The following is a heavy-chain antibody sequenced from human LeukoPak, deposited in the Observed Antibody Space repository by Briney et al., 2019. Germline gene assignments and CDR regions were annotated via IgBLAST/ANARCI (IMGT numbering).Heavy chain of an antibody. V-gene: IGHV3-7*03. CDR1: GFIFSSYY. J-gene: IGHJ4*02. Sequence: GGSLRLSCAASGFIFSSYYMIWVRQAPGKGLEWVANIRQDGSAQFYADSVKGRFTISRDNANNSLYLQMNSLRAEDTALYYCARGSSFHNYWGQGTLVTVSP. CDR3: ARGSSFHNY. D-gene: IGHD6-6*01. CDR2: IRQDGSAQ.